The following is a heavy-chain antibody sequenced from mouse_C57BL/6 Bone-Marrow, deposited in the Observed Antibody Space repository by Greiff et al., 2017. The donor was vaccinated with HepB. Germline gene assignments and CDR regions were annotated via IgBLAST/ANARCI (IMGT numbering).Heavy chain of an antibody. V-gene: IGHV1-81*01. J-gene: IGHJ2*01. CDR1: GYTFTSYG. CDR3: ARKDYGSSLDD. D-gene: IGHD1-1*01. CDR2: IDPRSGNT. Sequence: QVQLQQSGAELARPGASVKLSCKASGYTFTSYGISWVKQRTGQGLEWIGEIDPRSGNTYYNEKFKGKATLTADKSSSTAYMELRSLTSEDSAVYFCARKDYGSSLDDWGQGTTLTVSS.